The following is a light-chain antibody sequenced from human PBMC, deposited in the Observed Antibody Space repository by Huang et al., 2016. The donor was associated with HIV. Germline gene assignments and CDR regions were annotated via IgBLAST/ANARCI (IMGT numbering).Light chain of an antibody. CDR2: DAS. J-gene: IGKJ2*01. Sequence: IRMTQSPSSLSASIGDRVTISCQASQDINNSLNWYQQKPGKAPKLLVYDASNLETGVPSRFRGGGSGTDFTFTISSLQPEDIATYYCQQYDNLPYTFGQGTTLEIK. V-gene: IGKV1-33*01. CDR3: QQYDNLPYT. CDR1: QDINNS.